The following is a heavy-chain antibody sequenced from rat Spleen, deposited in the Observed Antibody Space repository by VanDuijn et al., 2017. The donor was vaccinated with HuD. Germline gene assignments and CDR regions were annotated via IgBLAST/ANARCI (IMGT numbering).Heavy chain of an antibody. CDR3: ARHNWELFDY. J-gene: IGHJ2*01. D-gene: IGHD5-1*01. Sequence: EVQLVESGGDLVQPGRSLKLSCAASGFTFSSHVMAWVRQAPTKGLEWVASIRYESSSTYYGDSVKGRFTISRDNAKSTLYLQMNSLRSEDTATYYCARHNWELFDYWGQGVMVTVSS. CDR2: IRYESSST. CDR1: GFTFSSHV. V-gene: IGHV5-22*01.